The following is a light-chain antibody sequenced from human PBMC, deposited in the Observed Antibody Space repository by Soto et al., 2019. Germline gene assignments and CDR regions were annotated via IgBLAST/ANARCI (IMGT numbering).Light chain of an antibody. CDR2: DVR. V-gene: IGLV2-14*03. CDR3: SSFTTSTTLV. Sequence: QSALTQPASVSGSPGQSITISCTGSTSDVGGYNYVSWFQHHPGKAPKLMIFDVRDRPSGVSDRFSGSKSGNTASLTISGLQPEDEADYYCSSFTTSTTLVFGGGTKVTVL. CDR1: TSDVGGYNY. J-gene: IGLJ2*01.